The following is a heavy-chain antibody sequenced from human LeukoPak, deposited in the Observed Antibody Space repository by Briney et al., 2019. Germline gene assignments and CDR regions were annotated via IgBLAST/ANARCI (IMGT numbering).Heavy chain of an antibody. CDR2: IYTSGST. D-gene: IGHD1-1*01. CDR1: GGSISSYY. CDR3: ARTTTFRDAFDI. V-gene: IGHV4-4*07. J-gene: IGHJ3*02. Sequence: SETLSLTCTVSGGSISSYYWSWIRQPAGKGLEWIGRIYTSGSTNYNPSLKSRVTMSVDTSKNQCSLKLSSVTASDTAVYYCARTTTFRDAFDIWGQGTMVTVSS.